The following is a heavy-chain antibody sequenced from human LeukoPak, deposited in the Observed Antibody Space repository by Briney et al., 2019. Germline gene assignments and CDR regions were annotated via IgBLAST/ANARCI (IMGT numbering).Heavy chain of an antibody. CDR3: ARSRYSGRRRGFDP. D-gene: IGHD1-26*01. CDR1: GFTFSSYA. Sequence: GGSLRLSCAASGFTFSSYAMSWVRQAPGKGLEWVSAISGSGGSTYYADSVKGRFTISRDNSKNTLYLQMNSLRAEDTAVYYCARSRYSGRRRGFDPWGQGTLVTVSS. V-gene: IGHV3-23*01. J-gene: IGHJ5*02. CDR2: ISGSGGST.